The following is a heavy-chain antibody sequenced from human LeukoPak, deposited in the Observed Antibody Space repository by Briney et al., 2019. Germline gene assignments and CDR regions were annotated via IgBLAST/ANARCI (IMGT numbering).Heavy chain of an antibody. D-gene: IGHD6-13*01. CDR2: ISSSGSTI. Sequence: PGGSLRLSCAASGFTFSDYYMSWIRQAPGKGLEWVSYISSSGSTIYYADSVKGRFTISRDNAKNSLYLQMNSLRAEDTAVYYCAKNPMWQQLSWSDPWGQGTLVTVSS. J-gene: IGHJ5*02. CDR3: AKNPMWQQLSWSDP. CDR1: GFTFSDYY. V-gene: IGHV3-11*01.